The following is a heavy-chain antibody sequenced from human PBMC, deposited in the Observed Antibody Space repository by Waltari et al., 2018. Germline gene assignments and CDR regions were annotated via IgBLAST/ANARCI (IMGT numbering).Heavy chain of an antibody. CDR1: GFPVSSKY. D-gene: IGHD1-26*01. Sequence: EVQLVESGGGLIQPGGSLRLSCAASGFPVSSKYLSWVRPAHGKGLEWVSVIYSGGRTDYADSVKGRFTISRDNSKNTMYLQMNSLRAEDTAVYYCARGGVAYSGSYEDAFDIWGQGTMVTVSS. CDR2: IYSGGRT. V-gene: IGHV3-53*01. J-gene: IGHJ3*02. CDR3: ARGGVAYSGSYEDAFDI.